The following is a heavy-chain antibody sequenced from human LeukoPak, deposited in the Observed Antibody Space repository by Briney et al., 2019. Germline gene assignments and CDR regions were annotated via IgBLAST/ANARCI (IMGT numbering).Heavy chain of an antibody. CDR1: GYSLTNGYY. D-gene: IGHD3-10*01. V-gene: IGHV4-38-2*02. J-gene: IGHJ6*03. CDR3: ARSGPYYYHYLDV. Sequence: SETLSLTCTVSGYSLTNGYYWVWIRQPPGKGLEWIGAVYHSGTTYYNPSLRSRVATSVDTSKNQFSLKLSSVTAADTAVYFCARSGPYYYHYLDVWGRGTTATVSS. CDR2: VYHSGTT.